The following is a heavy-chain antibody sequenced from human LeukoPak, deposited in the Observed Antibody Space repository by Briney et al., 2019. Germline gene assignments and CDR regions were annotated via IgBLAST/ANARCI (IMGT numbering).Heavy chain of an antibody. CDR3: ARRAGAYSHPYDY. V-gene: IGHV3-53*01. Sequence: GGSLRLSCAASGFTVSSNYMTWVRQAPGKGLEWVSVIYSGGGTYYADSVKGRFTISRDNSKNTLYLQMNSLRAEDTAVYYCARRAGAYSHPYDYWGQGTLVTVSS. D-gene: IGHD4/OR15-4a*01. CDR1: GFTVSSNY. CDR2: IYSGGGT. J-gene: IGHJ4*02.